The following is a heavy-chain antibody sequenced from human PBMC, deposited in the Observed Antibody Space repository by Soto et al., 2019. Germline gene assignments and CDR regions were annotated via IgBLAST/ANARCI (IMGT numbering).Heavy chain of an antibody. V-gene: IGHV3-23*01. CDR2: LLRPGRST. CDR1: GFLFSDYA. Sequence: LRLYCAASGFLFSDYAMTWARQAPGKALEWASGLLRPGRSTYYADSVKGRFTISGDTSANTVYLQMYSLIAEDTAGYYCANVDIATDGMWLMDSWGQGTVVTVTS. D-gene: IGHD3-16*01. CDR3: ANVDIATDGMWLMDS. J-gene: IGHJ5*02.